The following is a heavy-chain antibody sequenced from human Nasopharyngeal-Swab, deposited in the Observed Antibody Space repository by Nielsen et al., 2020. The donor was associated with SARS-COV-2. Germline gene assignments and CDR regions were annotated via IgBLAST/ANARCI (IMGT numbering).Heavy chain of an antibody. J-gene: IGHJ4*02. Sequence: GFLSLSCAACGFTISDSAIHWVRQASGEGQEWVARIRSKGNNYATANSASVKGRFIIFRDDPTTTAYLQMNSLKTEDTAMYYCTRCGGGCYSGRDYWGQGTLVTVSS. V-gene: IGHV3-73*01. D-gene: IGHD2-15*01. CDR2: IRSKGNNYAT. CDR1: GFTISDSA. CDR3: TRCGGGCYSGRDY.